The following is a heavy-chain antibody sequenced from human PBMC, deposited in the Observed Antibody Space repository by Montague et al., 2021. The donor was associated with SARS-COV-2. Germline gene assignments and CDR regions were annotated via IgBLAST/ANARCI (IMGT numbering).Heavy chain of an antibody. CDR2: MYYTGHT. CDR1: GASVASGNFY. D-gene: IGHD6-6*01. J-gene: IGHJ4*02. Sequence: SETLSLTCTVSGASVASGNFYWSWIRQPPGKGLEWIGYMYYTGHTNYNPSLESRVTMPVDPSKNQFSLTLTSVTAADTAVYYCARSRANVPSRPGFDYWGQGPLVTVS. V-gene: IGHV4-61*01. CDR3: ARSRANVPSRPGFDY.